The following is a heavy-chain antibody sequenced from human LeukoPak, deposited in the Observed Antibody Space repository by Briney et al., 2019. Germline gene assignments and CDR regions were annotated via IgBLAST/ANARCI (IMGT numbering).Heavy chain of an antibody. CDR3: TSSFGQLSFFDY. CDR1: GFTFRRYG. CDR2: IRGKAYGATT. Sequence: PGGSLRLSCAASGFTFRRYGMSWVRQAPGKGLEWVGFIRGKAYGATTEYAASVKGRFTISRDDSKSIAYLQMNSLKTEDTAVYYCTSSFGQLSFFDYWGQGTLVTVSS. J-gene: IGHJ4*02. D-gene: IGHD3-10*01. V-gene: IGHV3-49*04.